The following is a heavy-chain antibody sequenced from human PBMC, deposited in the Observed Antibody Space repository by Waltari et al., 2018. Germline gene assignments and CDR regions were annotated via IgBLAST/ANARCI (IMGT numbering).Heavy chain of an antibody. Sequence: QVQLQESGPGLVKPSETLSLTCTVSGGSISSHYWSWIRQPPGKGLEWIGYIYYSGSTNHNPSLKSRVTISVDTSKNQFSLKLSSVTAADTAVYYCAREGDSSGWFDYWGQGTLVTVSS. CDR3: AREGDSSGWFDY. CDR2: IYYSGST. CDR1: GGSISSHY. J-gene: IGHJ4*02. D-gene: IGHD6-19*01. V-gene: IGHV4-59*11.